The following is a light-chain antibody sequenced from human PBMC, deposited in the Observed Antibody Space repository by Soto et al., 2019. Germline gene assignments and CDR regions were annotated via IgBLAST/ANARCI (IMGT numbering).Light chain of an antibody. CDR1: QSVSSY. Sequence: ESVLTQSPATLSLSPGERATLSCRASQSVSSYLAWYQQKPGQAPRLLIYDASNRATGIPARFSGSGSGTDFTLTISSLEPEGFAVYYCQQRSNWPPLTFGGGTKVDIK. J-gene: IGKJ4*01. CDR3: QQRSNWPPLT. CDR2: DAS. V-gene: IGKV3-11*01.